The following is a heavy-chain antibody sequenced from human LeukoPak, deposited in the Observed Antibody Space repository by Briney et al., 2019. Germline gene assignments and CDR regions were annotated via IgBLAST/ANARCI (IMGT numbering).Heavy chain of an antibody. D-gene: IGHD3-3*01. Sequence: GGSLRLSCTASGFTFSNYAMTWVRQAPGKGLEWISSMSSGSRYIYYADSVRGRFTISRDNTKNSLYLVMNNLRAEDPAIYFCARDRPTGASRVFVVEWGQGTPVTVS. CDR3: ARDRPTGASRVFVVE. CDR2: MSSGSRYI. J-gene: IGHJ4*02. CDR1: GFTFSNYA. V-gene: IGHV3-21*06.